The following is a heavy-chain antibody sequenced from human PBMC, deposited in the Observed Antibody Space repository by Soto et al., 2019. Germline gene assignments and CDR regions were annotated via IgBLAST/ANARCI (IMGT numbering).Heavy chain of an antibody. CDR2: TRNNANSYTT. D-gene: IGHD5-12*01. CDR3: VRGWLRGYFFDY. Sequence: GSLRLSCAASGFTFSDHYMDWVRQAPGKGLEWVGRTRNNANSYTTEYAASVKGRFNISRDDSKKSLYLQINSLKTEDTAVYYCVRGWLRGYFFDYWGQGTLVTVSS. J-gene: IGHJ4*02. CDR1: GFTFSDHY. V-gene: IGHV3-72*01.